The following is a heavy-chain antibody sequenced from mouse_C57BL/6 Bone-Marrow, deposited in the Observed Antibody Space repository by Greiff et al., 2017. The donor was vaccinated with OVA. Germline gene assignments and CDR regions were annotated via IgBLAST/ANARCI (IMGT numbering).Heavy chain of an antibody. J-gene: IGHJ1*03. D-gene: IGHD1-1*01. CDR2: ISSGGDYI. CDR1: GFTFSSYA. Sequence: EVQRVESGEGLVKPGGSLKLSCAASGFTFSSYAMSWVRQTPEKRLEWVAYISSGGDYIYYADTVKGRFTISRDNARNTLYLQMSSLKSEDTAMYYCTRDSIYYYGSSSFWNFDVWGTGTTVTVSS. CDR3: TRDSIYYYGSSSFWNFDV. V-gene: IGHV5-9-1*02.